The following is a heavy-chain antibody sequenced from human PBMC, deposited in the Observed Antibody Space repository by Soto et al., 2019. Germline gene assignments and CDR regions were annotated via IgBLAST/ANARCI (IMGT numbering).Heavy chain of an antibody. Sequence: QVRLVQSGAEVKKPVSSVTVSCKASGGTFNTYTFSWVRQAPGQGLEWMGSILPILGSHNYAQRFQGRLSIPAEYSTTTAYMELSSLTSLDTAMYYCTRIPRYSFPTSDPLDNWGQGTLVTVSS. CDR2: ILPILGSH. D-gene: IGHD4-4*01. CDR1: GGTFNTYT. V-gene: IGHV1-69*08. J-gene: IGHJ4*02. CDR3: TRIPRYSFPTSDPLDN.